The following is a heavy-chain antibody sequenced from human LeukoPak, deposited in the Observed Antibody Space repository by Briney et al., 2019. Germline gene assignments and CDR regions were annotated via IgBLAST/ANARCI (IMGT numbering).Heavy chain of an antibody. J-gene: IGHJ6*03. CDR1: GGSISSGSYY. V-gene: IGHV4-61*01. D-gene: IGHD3-9*01. CDR2: IYYSGST. Sequence: SETLSLTCSVSGGSISSGSYYWSWIRQPPGKGLEWIGYIYYSGSTNYNPSLKSRVTISVDTSKNQFSLKLSSVTAADTAVYYCARSVHDFDWLLYYYYYMDVWGKGTTVTISS. CDR3: ARSVHDFDWLLYYYYYMDV.